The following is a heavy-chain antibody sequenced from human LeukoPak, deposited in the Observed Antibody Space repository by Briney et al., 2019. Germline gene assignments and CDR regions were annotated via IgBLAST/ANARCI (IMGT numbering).Heavy chain of an antibody. Sequence: GRSLRLSCAASGFTFSSYGMHWVRQAPGKGLEWMAVIWYDGSDKYFADSVKGRFSISRDNSKDTLYLQMNSLRVEDTAVYYCARDYYGSGTLAVSWGQGTLVTASS. CDR3: ARDYYGSGTLAVS. CDR1: GFTFSSYG. D-gene: IGHD3-10*01. CDR2: IWYDGSDK. V-gene: IGHV3-33*01. J-gene: IGHJ5*02.